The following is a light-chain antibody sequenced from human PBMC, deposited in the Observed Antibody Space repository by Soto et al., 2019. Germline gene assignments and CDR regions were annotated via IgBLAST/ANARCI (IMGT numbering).Light chain of an antibody. CDR2: AAS. CDR1: QSMSVH. J-gene: IGKJ2*01. CDR3: QQSYITPYT. V-gene: IGKV1-39*01. Sequence: DIQMTQSPSSLSASVGDTVTITCRASQSMSVHLNWYQQKPGKVPKLLIYAASNLHSGVPSRFSGSGSETDFALTTTSLQPEDFATYYCQQSYITPYTFGQGTRLEIK.